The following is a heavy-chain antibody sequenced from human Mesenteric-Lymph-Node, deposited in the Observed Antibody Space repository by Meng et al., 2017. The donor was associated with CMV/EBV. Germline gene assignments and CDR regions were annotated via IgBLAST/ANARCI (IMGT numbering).Heavy chain of an antibody. CDR3: ARGRGGSYDFDY. J-gene: IGHJ4*02. CDR2: ISAYNGNT. D-gene: IGHD1-26*01. CDR1: GYIFTSYG. V-gene: IGHV1-18*01. Sequence: ASAQVSCKASGYIFTSYGISWVRQAPGQGLEWMGWISAYNGNTNYAQKLQGRVTMTTDTSTSTAYMELRSLGSDDTAVYYCARGRGGSYDFDYWGQGTLVTVSS.